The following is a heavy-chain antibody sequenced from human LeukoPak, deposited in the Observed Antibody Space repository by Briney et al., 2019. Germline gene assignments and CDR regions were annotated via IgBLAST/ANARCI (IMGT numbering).Heavy chain of an antibody. CDR1: GYSISTGYY. J-gene: IGHJ6*03. Sequence: KPSETLSLTCAVSGYSISTGYYWGWIRQPPGKGLEWIGSVFHSGSTYYNPSLKSRVTISVDTSKNQFSLKLSSVTAADTAVYYCARHFRGADWSDYHSWGYYYYMDVWGKGTTVTVSS. D-gene: IGHD3-3*01. V-gene: IGHV4-38-2*01. CDR3: ARHFRGADWSDYHSWGYYYYMDV. CDR2: VFHSGST.